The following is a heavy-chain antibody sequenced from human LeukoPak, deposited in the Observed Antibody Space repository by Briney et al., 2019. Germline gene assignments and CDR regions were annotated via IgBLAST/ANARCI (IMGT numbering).Heavy chain of an antibody. CDR3: ARVYCSSTSCYTFDY. CDR2: IYPGDSDT. D-gene: IGHD2-2*02. Sequence: GESLKISCKGSGYSFTSYWIGWVRQMPGKGLEWMGIIYPGDSDTRYSPSFQGQVTISADKSISTAYLQWSSLKASDTAMYYCARVYCSSTSCYTFDYWGQGTLVNVSS. J-gene: IGHJ4*02. CDR1: GYSFTSYW. V-gene: IGHV5-51*01.